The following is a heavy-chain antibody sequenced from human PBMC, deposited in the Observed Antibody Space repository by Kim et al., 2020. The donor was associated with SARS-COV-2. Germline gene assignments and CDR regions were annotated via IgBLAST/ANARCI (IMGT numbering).Heavy chain of an antibody. J-gene: IGHJ6*02. D-gene: IGHD5-18*01. CDR3: ASVGEKDTAVKPLSRLYYYYGMDV. V-gene: IGHV1-69*13. CDR2: IIPIFGTA. CDR1: GGTFSSYA. Sequence: SVKVSCKASGGTFSSYAISWVRQDPGQGLEWMGGIIPIFGTANYAQKFQGRVTITADESTSTAYMELSSLRSEDTAVYYCASVGEKDTAVKPLSRLYYYYGMDVWGQGTTVTVSS.